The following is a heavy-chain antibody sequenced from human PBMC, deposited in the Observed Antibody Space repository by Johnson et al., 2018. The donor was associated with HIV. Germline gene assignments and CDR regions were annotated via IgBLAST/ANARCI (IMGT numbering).Heavy chain of an antibody. J-gene: IGHJ3*02. Sequence: QMQLVESGGGVVQPGRSLRLSCAASGFTFSSYAMHWVRQAPGKGLEWVAVISYDGSTKYYADAVKGRFTISRDNSKNTLYLQMNSLRAEDTAVYYCARPLGPPLWHDAFDIWGQGTMVTVSS. CDR2: ISYDGSTK. V-gene: IGHV3-30-3*01. CDR3: ARPLGPPLWHDAFDI. CDR1: GFTFSSYA. D-gene: IGHD3-16*01.